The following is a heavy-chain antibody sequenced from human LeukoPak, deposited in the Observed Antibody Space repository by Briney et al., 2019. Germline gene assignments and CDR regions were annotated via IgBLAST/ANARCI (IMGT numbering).Heavy chain of an antibody. Sequence: KPSETLSLTCAVYGGSLSGYYWSWIRQPPGKGLEWIGEINHSGSTNYNPPLKRRVPIFVDMSKNQFSLAMDSLTAADLALYCCARGPASGSNFAGCDPWRQGTLVTVFS. V-gene: IGHV4-34*01. CDR3: ARGPASGSNFAGCDP. J-gene: IGHJ5*02. CDR1: GGSLSGYY. CDR2: INHSGST. D-gene: IGHD3-10*01.